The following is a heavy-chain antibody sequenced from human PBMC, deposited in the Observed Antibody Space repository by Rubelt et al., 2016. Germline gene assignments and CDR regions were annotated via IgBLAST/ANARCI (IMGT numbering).Heavy chain of an antibody. Sequence: QITLKESSPTLVKPTQTLTLTCTFSGYSLSTSGVGVGWIRQPPGKALEWLALIYWDDDKRYRPSLKSRLTITKGTSKNQVVLTMTNMDAVDTAAYHCAHKFNSGFDHWGQGTLVTVSS. CDR2: IYWDDDK. J-gene: IGHJ4*02. D-gene: IGHD6-19*01. CDR3: AHKFNSGFDH. CDR1: GYSLSTSGVG. V-gene: IGHV2-5*02.